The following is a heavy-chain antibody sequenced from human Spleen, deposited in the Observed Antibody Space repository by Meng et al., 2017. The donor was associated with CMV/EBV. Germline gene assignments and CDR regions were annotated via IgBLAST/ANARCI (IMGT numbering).Heavy chain of an antibody. D-gene: IGHD3-10*01. J-gene: IGHJ5*02. CDR1: GGSISSYY. CDR2: IYTSGST. CDR3: ARGITMVRGVLDWFDP. Sequence: QVQLTESGPGLVKPSETLSLTCTVSGGSISSYYWSWIRQPAGKGLEWIGRIYTSGSTNYNPSLKSRVTMSVDTSKNQFSLKLSSVTAADTAVYYCARGITMVRGVLDWFDPWGQGTLVTVSS. V-gene: IGHV4-4*07.